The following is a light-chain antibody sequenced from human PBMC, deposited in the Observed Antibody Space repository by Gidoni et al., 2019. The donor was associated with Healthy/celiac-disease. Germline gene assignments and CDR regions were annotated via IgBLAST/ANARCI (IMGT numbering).Light chain of an antibody. J-gene: IGKJ4*01. CDR3: QQSYSTLGLT. CDR1: QSISSY. CDR2: AAS. V-gene: IGKV1-39*01. Sequence: DIQMTQSPSSLSASVGDRVTITCRASQSISSYLNWYQQKPGKAPKLLIYAASSLKSGVQSRFSGSGSGTDFTRNISSLQPEDFATYYCQQSYSTLGLTFGGGTKVEIK.